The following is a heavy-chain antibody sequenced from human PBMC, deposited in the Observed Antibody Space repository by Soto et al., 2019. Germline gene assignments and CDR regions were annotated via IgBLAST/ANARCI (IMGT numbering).Heavy chain of an antibody. J-gene: IGHJ3*02. Sequence: ASVKVSCKASGYTFTSYGISWVRQAPGQGLEWMGWISAHNGNTNYAQKLQGRVTMTTDTSTSTAYMELRSLRSDDTAVYYCARGTYASGSSGDAFDIWGQGTMVTVSS. CDR1: GYTFTSYG. CDR2: ISAHNGNT. D-gene: IGHD6-6*01. V-gene: IGHV1-18*01. CDR3: ARGTYASGSSGDAFDI.